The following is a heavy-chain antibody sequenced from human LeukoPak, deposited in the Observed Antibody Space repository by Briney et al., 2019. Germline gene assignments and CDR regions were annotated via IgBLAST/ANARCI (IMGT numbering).Heavy chain of an antibody. V-gene: IGHV4-61*01. CDR2: IYYSGST. CDR1: GGSVSSGTYY. CDR3: ARDRVRGNANPYFDY. D-gene: IGHD1-1*01. J-gene: IGHJ4*02. Sequence: PSETLSLTCTVSGGSVSSGTYYWSWIRQPPGKGLEWIGYIYYSGSTNYNPSLKSRVTISIDTSKNQFSLKLSSVTAADTAVYYCARDRVRGNANPYFDYWGQGTLVTVSS.